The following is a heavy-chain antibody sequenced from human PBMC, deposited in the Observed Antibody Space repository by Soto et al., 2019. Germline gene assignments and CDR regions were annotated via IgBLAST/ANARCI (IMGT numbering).Heavy chain of an antibody. V-gene: IGHV3-21*01. CDR1: GFTFSSYS. CDR3: ARDQPPYDYVWGSSTVCYYYYGMDV. CDR2: ISSSSSYI. Sequence: GGSLRRSCAASGFTFSSYSMNWVRQAPGKGLEWVSSISSSSSYIYYADSGKGRFTISRDNAKNSLYLQMNILRAADTAVYYCARDQPPYDYVWGSSTVCYYYYGMDVWGQGTTVTVSS. J-gene: IGHJ6*02. D-gene: IGHD3-16*01.